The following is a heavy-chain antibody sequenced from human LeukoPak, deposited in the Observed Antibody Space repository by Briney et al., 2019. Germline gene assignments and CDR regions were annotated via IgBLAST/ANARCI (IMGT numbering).Heavy chain of an antibody. Sequence: PGGSLRLSCAASGFTFSDYYMSWIRQAPGKGLEWVSYISSSGSTIYYADSVKGRFTISRDNAKNSPYLQMNSLRAEDTAVYYCAIDRPLIVVVPAAMDYYYYMDVWGKGTTVTVSS. CDR1: GFTFSDYY. J-gene: IGHJ6*03. CDR2: ISSSGSTI. D-gene: IGHD2-2*01. V-gene: IGHV3-11*04. CDR3: AIDRPLIVVVPAAMDYYYYMDV.